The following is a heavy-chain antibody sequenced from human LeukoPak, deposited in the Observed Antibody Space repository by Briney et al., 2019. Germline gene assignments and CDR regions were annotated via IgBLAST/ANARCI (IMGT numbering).Heavy chain of an antibody. CDR3: AKAGFDQLRQLDY. D-gene: IGHD2-2*01. V-gene: IGHV3-33*06. Sequence: LPGRSLRLACATSGLSFSTYGMHSVRQAPGKGLEWVAVVYFDGRNKFYADCVKGRFTISRDNSKNTLYLQMNSPGAEDTAVYFGAKAGFDQLRQLDYWGQGTLVTVSS. J-gene: IGHJ4*02. CDR1: GLSFSTYG. CDR2: VYFDGRNK.